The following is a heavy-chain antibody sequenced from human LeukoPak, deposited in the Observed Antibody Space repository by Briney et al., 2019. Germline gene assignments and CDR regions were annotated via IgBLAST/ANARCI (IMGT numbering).Heavy chain of an antibody. Sequence: GGSLRLSRAASGFTFSNYWMTWVRQAPGKGLEWVANIKHDGSEKYYVDSVKGRFTVSRDNAKNSLSLQMTSLRAEDTAVYYCARGVPTGIDYFDYWGQGTLVTVSS. J-gene: IGHJ4*02. CDR1: GFTFSNYW. D-gene: IGHD1-1*01. CDR3: ARGVPTGIDYFDY. CDR2: IKHDGSEK. V-gene: IGHV3-7*01.